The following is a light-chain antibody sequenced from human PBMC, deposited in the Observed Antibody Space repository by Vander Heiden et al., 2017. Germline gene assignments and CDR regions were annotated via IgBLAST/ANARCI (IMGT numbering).Light chain of an antibody. CDR2: KAS. J-gene: IGKJ1*01. CDR3: QLYNDYSLT. CDR1: QSISTW. Sequence: DIQMTQSPSTLSASVGDRVTITCRASQSISTWLAWYQQKPGKAPKLLIYKASSLESGVPSRFSGSGSGTEFTLTISSLQPDDFATYYCQLYNDYSLTFGQGTKVEIK. V-gene: IGKV1-5*03.